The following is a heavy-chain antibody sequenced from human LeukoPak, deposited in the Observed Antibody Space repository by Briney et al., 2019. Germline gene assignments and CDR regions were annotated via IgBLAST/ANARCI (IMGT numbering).Heavy chain of an antibody. Sequence: SGTLSLTCAVSGGSISSSNWWSWVRQPPGKGLEWIGEIYHSGSTNYNPSLKSRVTISVDKSKNQFSLKLSSVTAADTAVYYCARRGSGSYFDLDYWGQGTLVTVSS. CDR3: ARRGSGSYFDLDY. V-gene: IGHV4-4*02. D-gene: IGHD3-10*01. CDR2: IYHSGST. CDR1: GGSISSSNW. J-gene: IGHJ4*02.